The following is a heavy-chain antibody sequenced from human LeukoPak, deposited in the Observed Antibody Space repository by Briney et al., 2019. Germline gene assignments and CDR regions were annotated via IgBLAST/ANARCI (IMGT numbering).Heavy chain of an antibody. V-gene: IGHV3-23*01. J-gene: IGHJ4*02. CDR3: AKICSYGSPRNAAFDY. CDR1: GFTFSSYA. D-gene: IGHD5-18*01. CDR2: ISGSGGST. Sequence: GGSLRLSCAASGFTFSSYAMSWVRQAPGKGLEWVSAISGSGGSTYYADSVKGRFTISRDNSKNTLYLQMNSLRAEDTAVYYCAKICSYGSPRNAAFDYWGQGTLVTVSS.